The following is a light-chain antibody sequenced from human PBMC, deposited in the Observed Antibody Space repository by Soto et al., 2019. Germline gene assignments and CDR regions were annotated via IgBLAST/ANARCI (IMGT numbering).Light chain of an antibody. CDR2: AAS. Sequence: AIRMTQSPSSLPASTGDRVTITCRASQGISSYLAWYQQKPGKAPKLLIYAASTLQSGVPSRFSGSGSGADFSLTISCLLTEDFATYYCQQYYSYPWTFGQGIKVEIK. J-gene: IGKJ1*01. V-gene: IGKV1-8*01. CDR1: QGISSY. CDR3: QQYYSYPWT.